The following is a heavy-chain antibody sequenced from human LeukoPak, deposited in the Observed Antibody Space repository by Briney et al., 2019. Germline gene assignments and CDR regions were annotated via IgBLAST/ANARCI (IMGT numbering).Heavy chain of an antibody. CDR1: GFTFGDYA. V-gene: IGHV3-13*01. Sequence: GRPLRLSCTASGFTFGDYAMSWVRQIPGQGLEWVAAVSSGFHAFFADSVQGRFTVSREDARNSLYLQMNSLRAGDTAVYYCVREARGYHYTYFDYWGQGTLVTVSS. CDR3: VREARGYHYTYFDY. D-gene: IGHD5-18*01. J-gene: IGHJ4*02. CDR2: VSSGFHA.